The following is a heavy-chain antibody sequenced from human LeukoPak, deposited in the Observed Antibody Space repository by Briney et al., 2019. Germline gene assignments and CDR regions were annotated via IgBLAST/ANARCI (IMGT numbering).Heavy chain of an antibody. V-gene: IGHV1-2*02. Sequence: WASVNVSCKASGYTFSDYYIHWVRQAPGQGLEWMGSIDPSSGGTRTAQRFQGRVTMTRDTSISTAYMELIRLTSGDTAVYFCAREYYDNNGRKYAFDVWGQGTMVTVSS. CDR1: GYTFSDYY. D-gene: IGHD3-22*01. CDR3: AREYYDNNGRKYAFDV. CDR2: IDPSSGGT. J-gene: IGHJ3*01.